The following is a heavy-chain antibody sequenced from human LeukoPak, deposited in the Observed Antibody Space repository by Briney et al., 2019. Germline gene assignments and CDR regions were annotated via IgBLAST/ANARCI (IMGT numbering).Heavy chain of an antibody. CDR2: INPNSGGT. D-gene: IGHD5-18*01. CDR1: GYTFTGYY. J-gene: IGHJ6*02. CDR3: ARDAGFAIQLWLGEIDYGMDV. V-gene: IGHV1-2*02. Sequence: ASVKVSCKASGYTFTGYYMHWVRQAPGQGLEWMGWINPNSGGTNHAQKFQGRVTMTRDTSISTAYMELSRLRSDDTAVYYCARDAGFAIQLWLGEIDYGMDVWGQGTTVTVSS.